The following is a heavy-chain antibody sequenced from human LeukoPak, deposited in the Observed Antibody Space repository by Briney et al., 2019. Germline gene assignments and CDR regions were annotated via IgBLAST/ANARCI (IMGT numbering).Heavy chain of an antibody. V-gene: IGHV1-69*04. J-gene: IGHJ4*02. CDR1: GGTFSSYA. CDR2: IIPILGIA. D-gene: IGHD4-23*01. CDR3: ARAPDYGGNYPRGEFDY. Sequence: SVKVSCKASGGTFSSYAISWVRQARGQGLEWMGRIIPILGIANYAQKFQGRVTITADKSTSTAYMELSSLRSEDTAVYYCARAPDYGGNYPRGEFDYWGQGTVVTVSS.